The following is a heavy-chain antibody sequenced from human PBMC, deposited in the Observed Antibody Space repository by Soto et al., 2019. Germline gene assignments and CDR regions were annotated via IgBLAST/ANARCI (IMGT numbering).Heavy chain of an antibody. CDR3: ARPTRSIYYDSSGYVSPFDY. V-gene: IGHV3-30-3*01. D-gene: IGHD3-22*01. CDR1: GFTFSSYA. CDR2: ISYDGSNK. Sequence: GGSLRLSCAASGFTFSSYAMHWVRQAPGKGLEWVAVISYDGSNKYYADSVKGRFTISRDNSKNTLYLQMNSLRAEDTAVYYCARPTRSIYYDSSGYVSPFDYWGQGTLVTVSS. J-gene: IGHJ4*02.